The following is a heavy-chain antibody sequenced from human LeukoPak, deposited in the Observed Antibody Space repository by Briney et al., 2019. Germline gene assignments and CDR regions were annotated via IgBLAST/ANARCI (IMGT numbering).Heavy chain of an antibody. Sequence: GGSLRLSCAASGFTFSSYGMHWVRQAPGKGLEWVAVISYDGSNKYYADSVKGRFTISRDNSKNTLYLQMNSLRAEDTAVYYCARAPEDYGDYALDYWGQGTLVTVSS. D-gene: IGHD4-17*01. CDR2: ISYDGSNK. CDR1: GFTFSSYG. CDR3: ARAPEDYGDYALDY. J-gene: IGHJ4*02. V-gene: IGHV3-30*03.